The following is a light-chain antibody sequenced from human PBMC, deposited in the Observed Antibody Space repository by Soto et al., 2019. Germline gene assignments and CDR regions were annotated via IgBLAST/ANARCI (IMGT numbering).Light chain of an antibody. Sequence: EIVMTQSPATLSVSPGERATLSCRASQSVTNSYLAWYQQKPGQAPRLLSFGASTRAAGIPARFSGRGAGTECTLTSSSLQSEDLAVYYCQQYSNWPLTVGGGTKVEIK. CDR3: QQYSNWPLT. V-gene: IGKV3-15*01. CDR2: GAS. CDR1: QSVTNSY. J-gene: IGKJ4*01.